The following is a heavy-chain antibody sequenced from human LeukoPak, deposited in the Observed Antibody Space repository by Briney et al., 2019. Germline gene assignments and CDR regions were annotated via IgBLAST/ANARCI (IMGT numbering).Heavy chain of an antibody. CDR1: GGSISSYY. CDR2: IYTSGST. CDR3: ARGGKYYDSSGYTFDY. J-gene: IGHJ4*02. D-gene: IGHD3-22*01. Sequence: SETLSLTCTVSGGSISSYYWSWIRQPAGKGLEWIGRIYTSGSTNYNPSLKSRVTTSVDKSKNQFSLKLSSVTAADTAVYYCARGGKYYDSSGYTFDYWGQGTLVTVSS. V-gene: IGHV4-4*07.